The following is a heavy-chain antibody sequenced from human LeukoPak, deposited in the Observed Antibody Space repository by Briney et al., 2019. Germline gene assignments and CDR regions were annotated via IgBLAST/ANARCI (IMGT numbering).Heavy chain of an antibody. D-gene: IGHD6-19*01. J-gene: IGHJ4*02. V-gene: IGHV4-30-2*01. CDR3: AARYSSGWYPDH. Sequence: SETLSLTCTVSGGSISSGGYYWSWIRQPPGKGLEWIGYIYHSGSTYYNPSLKSRVTISVDRSKNQFSLKLSSVTAADTAVYYCAARYSSGWYPDHWGQGTLVTVSS. CDR1: GGSISSGGYY. CDR2: IYHSGST.